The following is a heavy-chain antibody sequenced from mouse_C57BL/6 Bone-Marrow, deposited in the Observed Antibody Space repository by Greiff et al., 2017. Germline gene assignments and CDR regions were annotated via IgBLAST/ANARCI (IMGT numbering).Heavy chain of an antibody. CDR3: ARRDVRGDYYAMDY. Sequence: QVHVKQPGAELVRPGSSVKLSCKASGYTFTSYWMDWVKQRPGQGLEWIGNIYPSDSETHYNQKFKDKATLTVDKSSSTAYMQLSSLTSEDSAVYYCARRDVRGDYYAMDYWGQGTSVTVSS. CDR1: GYTFTSYW. V-gene: IGHV1-61*01. J-gene: IGHJ4*01. CDR2: IYPSDSET.